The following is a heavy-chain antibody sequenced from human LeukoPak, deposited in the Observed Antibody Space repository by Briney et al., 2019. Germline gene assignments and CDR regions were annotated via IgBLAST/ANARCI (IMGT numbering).Heavy chain of an antibody. J-gene: IGHJ6*03. Sequence: GGSLRLSCAASGFTFSTYAMTWVRQAPGKGLEWVSAIRGSGDSTYYADSVRGRFTISRDNSKNTLYLQMNSLRAEDTAVYYCGKGGDSSGRYYHYYYMDAWGKGTTVTVSS. CDR2: IRGSGDST. V-gene: IGHV3-23*01. D-gene: IGHD3-22*01. CDR1: GFTFSTYA. CDR3: GKGGDSSGRYYHYYYMDA.